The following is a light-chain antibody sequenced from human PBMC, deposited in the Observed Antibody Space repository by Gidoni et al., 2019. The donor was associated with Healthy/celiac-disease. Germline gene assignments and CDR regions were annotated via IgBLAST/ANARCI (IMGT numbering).Light chain of an antibody. CDR1: SAHIGAGYV. Sequence: SVLTQPPSGSGGPGQRVAISCTGGSAHIGAGYVVHWYQQLPGTAPKLLIYGTRNRPPGVPYRCSGSTSGTSASLAITGLQAEDEADYYCQSYDSSLSGSDVFGTGTKVTVL. CDR3: QSYDSSLSGSDV. CDR2: GTR. V-gene: IGLV1-40*01. J-gene: IGLJ1*01.